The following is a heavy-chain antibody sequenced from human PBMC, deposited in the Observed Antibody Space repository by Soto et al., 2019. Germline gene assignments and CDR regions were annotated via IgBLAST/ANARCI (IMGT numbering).Heavy chain of an antibody. Sequence: PGGSLRLSCAASGFTFSSYAMSWVRQAPGKGLEWVSAISGSGGSTYYADSVKGRFTISRDNSKNTLYLQMNSLRAEDTAVYYCAKDSAHPYYDFWSGYSNYYYYGMDVWGQGTTVT. CDR2: ISGSGGST. V-gene: IGHV3-23*01. J-gene: IGHJ6*02. D-gene: IGHD3-3*01. CDR1: GFTFSSYA. CDR3: AKDSAHPYYDFWSGYSNYYYYGMDV.